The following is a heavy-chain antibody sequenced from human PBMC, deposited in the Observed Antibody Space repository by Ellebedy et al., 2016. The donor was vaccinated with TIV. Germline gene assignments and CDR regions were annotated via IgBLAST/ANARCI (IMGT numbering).Heavy chain of an antibody. Sequence: GESLKISCSASGFTFSSYAMHWVRQAPGKGLEYVSAISSNGGSTYYADSVKGRFTISRDNSKNTPYLQMSSLRAEDTAVYYCVKAWGDWGQGTLVTVSS. CDR1: GFTFSSYA. CDR2: ISSNGGST. CDR3: VKAWGD. D-gene: IGHD3-16*01. J-gene: IGHJ4*02. V-gene: IGHV3-64D*06.